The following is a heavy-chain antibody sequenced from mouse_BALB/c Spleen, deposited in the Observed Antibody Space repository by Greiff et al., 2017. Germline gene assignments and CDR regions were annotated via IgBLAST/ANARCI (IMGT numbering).Heavy chain of an antibody. Sequence: EVHLVESGTVLARPGASVKMSCKASGYSFTSYWMHWVKQRPGQGLEWIGAIYPGNSDTSYNQKFKGKAKLTAVTSASTAYMELSSLTNEDSAVYYCTRSGFTTVVATDWGQGTTLTVSS. CDR3: TRSGFTTVVATD. D-gene: IGHD1-1*01. V-gene: IGHV1-5*01. CDR1: GYSFTSYW. CDR2: IYPGNSDT. J-gene: IGHJ2*01.